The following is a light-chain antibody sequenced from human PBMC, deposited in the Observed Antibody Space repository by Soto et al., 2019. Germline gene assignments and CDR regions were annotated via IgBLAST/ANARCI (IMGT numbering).Light chain of an antibody. CDR2: GAS. CDR3: LQYAASPRT. Sequence: EIVLTQSPGTLSLSPRERATLSCRASQSVNENYLAWYQHKPGQAPRLLIYGASSRAPGIPDRFSGSGSGTDFTLTISRLEPEDFVIYYCLQYAASPRTFGQGTQVEVK. CDR1: QSVNENY. J-gene: IGKJ1*01. V-gene: IGKV3-20*01.